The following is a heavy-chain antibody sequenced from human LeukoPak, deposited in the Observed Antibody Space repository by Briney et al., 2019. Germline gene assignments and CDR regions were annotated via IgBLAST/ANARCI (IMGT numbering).Heavy chain of an antibody. CDR3: ARDCSSTTCYTRSFAP. V-gene: IGHV4-38-2*02. CDR1: GYSISSGYY. Sequence: PSETLSLTYTVAGYSISSGYYWGWIRLPPGKGPEWIWVIYHSGSTYYNPFPKSRVTISGATSKTQFSLNLSSVTATDTAVYYCARDCSSTTCYTRSFAPWGQGTLVTVSS. D-gene: IGHD2-2*02. J-gene: IGHJ5*02. CDR2: IYHSGST.